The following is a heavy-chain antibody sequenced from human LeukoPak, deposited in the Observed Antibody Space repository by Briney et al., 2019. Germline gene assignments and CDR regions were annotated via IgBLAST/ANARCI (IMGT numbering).Heavy chain of an antibody. Sequence: GGSLRLSCAASGLTFSSYWMHWVRQAPGKGLVWVSRISSDGSSTTYADSVKGRFTISRDNAKNTLYLQMNSLRDEDTAVYYCARRYSGSYYAVDYWGQGTLVTVSS. D-gene: IGHD1-26*01. V-gene: IGHV3-74*01. CDR1: GLTFSSYW. CDR3: ARRYSGSYYAVDY. CDR2: ISSDGSST. J-gene: IGHJ4*02.